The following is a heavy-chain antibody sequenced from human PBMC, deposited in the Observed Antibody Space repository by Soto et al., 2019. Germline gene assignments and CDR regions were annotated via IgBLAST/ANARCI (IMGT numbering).Heavy chain of an antibody. D-gene: IGHD3-3*01. V-gene: IGHV3-23*01. CDR1: GFTFSSYA. Sequence: GGSLRLSCAASGFTFSSYAMSWVRQAPGKGLEWVSAISGSGGSTYYADSVKGRFTISRDNSKNTLYLQMNSLRAEDTAVYYCANEFWSGYPSSRYAHYWGQGTLVTVSS. CDR3: ANEFWSGYPSSRYAHY. J-gene: IGHJ4*02. CDR2: ISGSGGST.